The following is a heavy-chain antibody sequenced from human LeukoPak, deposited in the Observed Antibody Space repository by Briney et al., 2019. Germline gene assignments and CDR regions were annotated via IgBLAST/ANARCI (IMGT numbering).Heavy chain of an antibody. CDR2: ISAYNGNT. Sequence: ASVKVSCKASGYTFTSYGISWVRQAPGQGLEWMGWISAYNGNTNYAQKLQGRVTMTTGTSTRTSYMELRSLRSDDTAVYYCARGDDILTGYYTGLDYWGQGTLVTVSS. CDR3: ARGDDILTGYYTGLDY. V-gene: IGHV1-18*01. CDR1: GYTFTSYG. J-gene: IGHJ4*02. D-gene: IGHD3-9*01.